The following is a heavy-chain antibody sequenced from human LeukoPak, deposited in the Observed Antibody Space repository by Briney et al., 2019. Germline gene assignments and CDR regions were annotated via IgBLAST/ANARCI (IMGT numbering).Heavy chain of an antibody. CDR2: IIPIFGTA. CDR1: GGTFSSYA. CDR3: ARVPLDRNYYACGYFDY. Sequence: SVKVSCKASGGTFSSYAISWVRQAPGQGLEWMGGIIPIFGTANYAQKFLGRVTITADESTSTAYMELSSLRSEDTAVYYCARVPLDRNYYACGYFDYWGQGTLVTVSS. D-gene: IGHD3-10*01. V-gene: IGHV1-69*13. J-gene: IGHJ4*02.